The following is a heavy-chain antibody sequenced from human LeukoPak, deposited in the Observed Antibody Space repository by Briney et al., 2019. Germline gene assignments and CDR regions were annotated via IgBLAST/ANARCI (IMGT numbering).Heavy chain of an antibody. D-gene: IGHD2-15*01. J-gene: IGHJ4*02. CDR3: ARVPRYCSGGSCYWVDY. CDR2: INPNSGGT. CDR1: GYTFTGYY. Sequence: ASVKVSCKASGYTFTGYYMHWVRQAPGQGLEWMGRINPNSGGTNYAQKFQGRVTMTRDTSIGTAYMELSRLRSDDTAVYYCARVPRYCSGGSCYWVDYWGQGTLVTVSS. V-gene: IGHV1-2*06.